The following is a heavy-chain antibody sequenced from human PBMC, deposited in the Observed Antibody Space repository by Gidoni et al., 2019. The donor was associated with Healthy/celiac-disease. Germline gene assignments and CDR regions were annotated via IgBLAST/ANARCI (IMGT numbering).Heavy chain of an antibody. J-gene: IGHJ4*02. CDR3: ARGYYDWWSGYDTRGYYFDY. CDR1: GGSFSGYY. D-gene: IGHD3-3*01. CDR2: IKHSGST. V-gene: IGHV4-34*01. Sequence: QLQLQQWGAGLLKPSETLSLTCAVSGGSFSGYYWSWIRQPPGKGLEWIGEIKHSGSTNYNPSLKSRVTIAVDTSKNQFALKLSSVTAADTAVYYCARGYYDWWSGYDTRGYYFDYWGQGTLVTVSS.